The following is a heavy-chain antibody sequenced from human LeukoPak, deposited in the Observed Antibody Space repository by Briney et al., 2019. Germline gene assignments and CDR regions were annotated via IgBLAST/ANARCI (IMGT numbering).Heavy chain of an antibody. CDR2: IASDGSST. Sequence: GGSLRLPCAASGFTFSSYWMNWVRQAPGKGLVWVSRIASDGSSTTYADSVKGRFSISRDNAKNTLYLQRNSLRVEDTAVYYCARGRPHGNDYWGQGTLVTVSS. CDR1: GFTFSSYW. V-gene: IGHV3-74*01. D-gene: IGHD4-23*01. J-gene: IGHJ4*02. CDR3: ARGRPHGNDY.